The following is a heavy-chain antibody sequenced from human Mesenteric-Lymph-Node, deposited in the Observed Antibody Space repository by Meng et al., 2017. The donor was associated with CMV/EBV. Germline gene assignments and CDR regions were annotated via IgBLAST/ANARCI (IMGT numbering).Heavy chain of an antibody. CDR2: IIPIFGTA. J-gene: IGHJ4*02. CDR3: ARQDQPQTYYYGSGSYYI. D-gene: IGHD3-10*01. CDR1: TFSSYG. Sequence: TFSSYGINWVRLAPGQALEWMGGIIPIFGTANYAQKFQGRVTITADESTTTAYMELSSLRSEDTAVYYCARQDQPQTYYYGSGSYYIWGQGTLVTVSS. V-gene: IGHV1-69*01.